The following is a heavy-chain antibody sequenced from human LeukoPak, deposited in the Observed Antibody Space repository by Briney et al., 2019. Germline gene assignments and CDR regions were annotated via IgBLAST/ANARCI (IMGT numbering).Heavy chain of an antibody. D-gene: IGHD2-2*01. CDR2: ISYDGSNK. V-gene: IGHV3-30*18. J-gene: IGHJ6*02. CDR1: GFTFSSYG. CDR3: VKDIVVVPAAMMGHYYYYGMDV. Sequence: GRSLRLSCAASGFTFSSYGMHWVRQAPGKGLEWVAVISYDGSNKYYADSVKGRFTISRDNSKNTLYLQMNSLRAEDTAVYYCVKDIVVVPAAMMGHYYYYGMDVWGQGTTVTVSS.